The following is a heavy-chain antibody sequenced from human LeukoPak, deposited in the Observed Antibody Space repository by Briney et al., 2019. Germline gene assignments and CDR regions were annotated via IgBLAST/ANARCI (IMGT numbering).Heavy chain of an antibody. Sequence: PGGSLRLSCAASGFTFSSYWMSWVRQAPGKGLEWVANIKQDGSEKYYVDSVKGRFTISRDNAKNSLYLQMNSPRAEGTAVYYCARELGDTAIDYWGQGTLVTVSS. J-gene: IGHJ4*02. V-gene: IGHV3-7*01. D-gene: IGHD5-18*01. CDR1: GFTFSSYW. CDR3: ARELGDTAIDY. CDR2: IKQDGSEK.